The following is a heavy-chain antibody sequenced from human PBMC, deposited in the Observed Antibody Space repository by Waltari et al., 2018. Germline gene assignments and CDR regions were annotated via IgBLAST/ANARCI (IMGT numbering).Heavy chain of an antibody. V-gene: IGHV3-30-3*01. CDR3: ASPWASGYDAGY. CDR1: GFTFSSYA. D-gene: IGHD5-12*01. J-gene: IGHJ4*02. CDR2: ILYDGSNE. Sequence: QVQLVESGGGVVQPGRSLRLSCTASGFTFSSYAMHWVRQAPGKGLEWVAVILYDGSNENYADSVKGRFTISRDNSKNRLYLQMNSLRVDDTAVYYCASPWASGYDAGYWGQGTLVTVSS.